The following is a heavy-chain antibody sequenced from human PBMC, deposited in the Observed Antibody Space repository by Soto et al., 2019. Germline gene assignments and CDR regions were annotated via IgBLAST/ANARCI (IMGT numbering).Heavy chain of an antibody. CDR1: GFTFSDHY. D-gene: IGHD6-13*01. V-gene: IGHV3-72*01. CDR3: TTDPDPGYSSSFLRIDY. CDR2: TRNKANSYTT. Sequence: PGGSLRLSCAASGFTFSDHYMDWVRQAPGKGLEWVGRTRNKANSYTTEYAASVKGRFTISRDDSKNSLYLQMNSLKTEDTAVYYCTTDPDPGYSSSFLRIDYWGQGTLVTVSS. J-gene: IGHJ4*02.